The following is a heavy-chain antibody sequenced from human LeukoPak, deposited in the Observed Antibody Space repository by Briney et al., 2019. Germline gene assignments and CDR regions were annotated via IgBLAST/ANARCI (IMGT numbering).Heavy chain of an antibody. V-gene: IGHV5-51*01. J-gene: IGHJ6*03. CDR1: GYDFTTYW. CDR2: IYPSDSDI. D-gene: IGHD4-17*01. Sequence: GESLKISCQASGYDFTTYWIGWVRQMPGKGLEWMGIIYPSDSDIRYSPSFQGQVTISADKSISTAYLQWSSLKASDTAMYYCARYLPYGDYEGSYGYYYMDVWGKGTTVTISS. CDR3: ARYLPYGDYEGSYGYYYMDV.